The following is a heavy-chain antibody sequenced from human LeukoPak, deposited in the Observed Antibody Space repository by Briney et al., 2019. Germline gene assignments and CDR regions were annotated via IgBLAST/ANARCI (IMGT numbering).Heavy chain of an antibody. CDR1: GYTFTSYG. Sequence: VASVKVSCKASGYTFTSYGISWVRQAPGQELEWMGWISAYNGNTNYAQKLQGRVTMTTDTSTSTAYMELRSLRSGDTAVYYCARDLGYYGSGSYYYWGQGTLVTVSS. D-gene: IGHD3-10*01. J-gene: IGHJ4*02. V-gene: IGHV1-18*01. CDR3: ARDLGYYGSGSYYY. CDR2: ISAYNGNT.